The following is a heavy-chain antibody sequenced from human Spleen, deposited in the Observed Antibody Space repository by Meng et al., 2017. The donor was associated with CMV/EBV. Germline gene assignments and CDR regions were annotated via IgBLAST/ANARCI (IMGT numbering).Heavy chain of an antibody. CDR2: IKQDGGDK. CDR3: VYGGYYFDY. CDR1: GFTFSSYW. J-gene: IGHJ4*02. V-gene: IGHV3-7*01. D-gene: IGHD4-17*01. Sequence: GESLKISCAASGFTFSSYWMSWVRQPPGKGLEWVANIKQDGGDKYYVNSVKGRFTISRDNAKNSLYLQMNSLRAEDTAVYYCVYGGYYFDYWGQGTLVTVSS.